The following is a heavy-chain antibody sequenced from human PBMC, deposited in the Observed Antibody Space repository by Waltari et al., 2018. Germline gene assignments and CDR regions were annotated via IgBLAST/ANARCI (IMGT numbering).Heavy chain of an antibody. Sequence: LQLPESGPGLVKPSETLSLTCTVSGGSFSSRSYHWGSIRQPPGKGLGWRGSIYYSGSTYYNPSRKSRVTISVDTSKNQFSLKLSSVTAADTAVYYCARGPDGSDYFDYWGQGTLVTVSS. CDR2: IYYSGST. CDR1: GGSFSSRSYH. V-gene: IGHV4-39*07. J-gene: IGHJ4*02. CDR3: ARGPDGSDYFDY.